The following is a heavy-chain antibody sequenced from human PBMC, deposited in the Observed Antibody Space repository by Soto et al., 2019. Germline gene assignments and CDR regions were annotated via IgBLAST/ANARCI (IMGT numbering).Heavy chain of an antibody. CDR3: ARRFGSGSRAFDY. Sequence: QVQLVQSGAEVKKPGSSVKVSCKASGDTFNFYTINWVRQAPGLGLEWMGRFNPILSFSNSALKFQGRVTLTADKPASPAYMVLRSLRSEAPAISYCARRFGSGSRAFDYWGQGALVTVSS. CDR1: GDTFNFYT. D-gene: IGHD3-10*01. CDR2: FNPILSFS. J-gene: IGHJ4*02. V-gene: IGHV1-69*02.